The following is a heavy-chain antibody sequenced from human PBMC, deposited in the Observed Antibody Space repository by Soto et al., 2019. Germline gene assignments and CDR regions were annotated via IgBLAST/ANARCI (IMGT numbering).Heavy chain of an antibody. V-gene: IGHV2-5*02. J-gene: IGHJ4*02. D-gene: IGHD3-16*01. CDR1: GFSLSTSGVG. CDR3: APKGGGDRILDY. Sequence: QITLKESGPTLVKPTQTLTLTCTFSGFSLSTSGVGVGWIRQPPGKALEWLAIIYWDDNKHYSPSLKSRLTIPKDTSKNQVVLTMTNMDPVDKATYYRAPKGGGDRILDYWGQGTLVTVSS. CDR2: IYWDDNK.